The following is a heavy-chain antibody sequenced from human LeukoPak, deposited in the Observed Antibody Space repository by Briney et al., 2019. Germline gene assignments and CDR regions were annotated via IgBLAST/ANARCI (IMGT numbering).Heavy chain of an antibody. CDR1: GFTFSSYS. D-gene: IGHD4-17*01. CDR3: ARTGLTYLTTVTTWFDY. Sequence: GGSLRLSCAPSGFTFSSYSMHWVRQAPGKGLEWVAFISYDGSNKYYAGSVKGRFTISRDNSKNTLYLQMNSLRAEDTAVYYCARTGLTYLTTVTTWFDYWGQGTLVTVSS. V-gene: IGHV3-30*04. J-gene: IGHJ4*02. CDR2: ISYDGSNK.